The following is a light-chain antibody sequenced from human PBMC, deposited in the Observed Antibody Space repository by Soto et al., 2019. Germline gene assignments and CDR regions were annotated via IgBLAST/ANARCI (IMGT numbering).Light chain of an antibody. CDR3: QTWDSGIVV. Sequence: QPVLTQSPSSSASLGASVKLTCTLSIGHSNYAIAWHQQQSEKGPRYLMKLNSDGSHSKGDGIPDRFSGSSSGAERYLTISSLQSEDEADYYCQTWDSGIVVFGGGTKLTVL. CDR2: LNSDGSH. J-gene: IGLJ2*01. CDR1: IGHSNYA. V-gene: IGLV4-69*01.